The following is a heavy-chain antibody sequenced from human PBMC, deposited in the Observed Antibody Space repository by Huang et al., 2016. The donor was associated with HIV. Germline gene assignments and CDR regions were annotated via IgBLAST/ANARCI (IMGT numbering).Heavy chain of an antibody. D-gene: IGHD1-7*01. V-gene: IGHV3-7*01. CDR2: IKQDESEK. J-gene: IGHJ6*02. CDR1: TFRFGAYW. CDR3: ATKTAAMDI. Sequence: VESGGRLVQPGGSLRLSCVGSTFRFGAYWMSWVGQSPGKGLEWVANIKQDESEKYYVDSVKGRFNISRDNAKKVLFLEMNNVRVEDTATYYCATKTAAMDIWGQGTTVTVS.